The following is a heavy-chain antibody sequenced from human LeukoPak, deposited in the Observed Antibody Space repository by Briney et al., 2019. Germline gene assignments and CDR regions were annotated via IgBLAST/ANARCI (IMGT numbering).Heavy chain of an antibody. V-gene: IGHV1-2*06. J-gene: IGHJ3*02. Sequence: ASVKVSCKASGYTFRDYFMFWVRRAPGQGLEWMGRINPNSGGTNYAQKFQGRVTMTRDTSISTAYMELSRLRSDDTAVYYCARNKLVGATHTYDAFDIWGQGTMVTVSS. CDR1: GYTFRDYF. CDR3: ARNKLVGATHTYDAFDI. D-gene: IGHD1-26*01. CDR2: INPNSGGT.